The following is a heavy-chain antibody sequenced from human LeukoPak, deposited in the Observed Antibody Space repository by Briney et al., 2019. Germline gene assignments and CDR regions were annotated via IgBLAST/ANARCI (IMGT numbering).Heavy chain of an antibody. V-gene: IGHV1-46*01. D-gene: IGHD3-10*01. CDR3: ARVRSRVRGALDI. Sequence: GASVKVSCKASGYTFTSYYMHWVRQAPGQGLEGMGIINPSGGSTSYAQKFQGRVTMTRDTSTSTVYMELSSLRSEDTAVYYCARVRSRVRGALDIWGQGTMVTVSS. J-gene: IGHJ3*02. CDR2: INPSGGST. CDR1: GYTFTSYY.